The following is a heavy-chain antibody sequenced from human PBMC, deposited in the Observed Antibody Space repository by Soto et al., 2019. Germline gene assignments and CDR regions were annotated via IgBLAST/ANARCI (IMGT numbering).Heavy chain of an antibody. V-gene: IGHV3-23*01. CDR3: ATTAGTYYYYGMDV. CDR2: ISGSGGIT. Sequence: PGGSLRLSCTASGFTFSSYATSWVRQAPGKGLEWVSAISGSGGITYYADSVKGRFTISRDISKNTLYLQLNSLRAEDTAVYYCATTAGTYYYYGMDVWGQGTTVTVSS. J-gene: IGHJ6*02. CDR1: GFTFSSYA. D-gene: IGHD6-13*01.